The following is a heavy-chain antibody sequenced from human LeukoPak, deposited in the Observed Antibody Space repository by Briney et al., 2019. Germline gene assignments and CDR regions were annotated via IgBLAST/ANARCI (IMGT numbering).Heavy chain of an antibody. J-gene: IGHJ4*02. CDR3: ARVYSSGRHGDY. CDR1: GYTFTGYY. Sequence: GASVKVSCKASGYTFTGYYIHWVRQAPGQGLEWMGWINPKSGGANYAQKFQGRVTMTRDTSISTAYMELSRLRSDDTAVYYCARVYSSGRHGDYWGQGTLVTVSS. CDR2: INPKSGGA. D-gene: IGHD6-19*01. V-gene: IGHV1-2*02.